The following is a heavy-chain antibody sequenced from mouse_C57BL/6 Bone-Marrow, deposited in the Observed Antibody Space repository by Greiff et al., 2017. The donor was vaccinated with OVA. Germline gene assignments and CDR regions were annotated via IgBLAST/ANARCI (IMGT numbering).Heavy chain of an antibody. J-gene: IGHJ1*03. CDR2: IYPGGGYT. CDR3: ARRSYYSNYDWYFDV. CDR1: GYTFTNYW. D-gene: IGHD2-5*01. V-gene: IGHV1-63*01. Sequence: QVQLKQSGAELVRPGTSVKMSCKASGYTFTNYWIGWAKQRPGHGLEWIGDIYPGGGYTNYNEKFKGKATLTADKSSSTAYMQFSSLTSEDSAIYYCARRSYYSNYDWYFDVWGTGTTVTVSS.